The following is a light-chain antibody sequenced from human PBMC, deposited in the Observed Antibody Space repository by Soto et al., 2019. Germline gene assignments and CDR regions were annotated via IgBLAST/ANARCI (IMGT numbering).Light chain of an antibody. CDR1: QSVSSY. CDR2: EAS. V-gene: IGKV3-11*01. Sequence: PGEIATLSCRASQSVSSYLAWYQQKPGQAPRLLMYEASNRATGVPARFSGSGSGTDFTLTISSLEPEDFAIYYCQQRRNWPPTFGQGTKVDIK. CDR3: QQRRNWPPT. J-gene: IGKJ1*01.